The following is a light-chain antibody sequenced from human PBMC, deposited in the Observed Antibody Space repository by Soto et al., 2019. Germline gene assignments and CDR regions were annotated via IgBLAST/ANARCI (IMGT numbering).Light chain of an antibody. J-gene: IGKJ1*01. V-gene: IGKV1-5*03. Sequence: DIQMTQSPSTLSASVGDRVTITCRASQSIRIWLAWYQQKPGKAPKLLIYKASSLETGVPLRFSGSGSGTEFTLTISSLQPDDFATYYCQQYNSYPWTFGQGTTVDIK. CDR3: QQYNSYPWT. CDR1: QSIRIW. CDR2: KAS.